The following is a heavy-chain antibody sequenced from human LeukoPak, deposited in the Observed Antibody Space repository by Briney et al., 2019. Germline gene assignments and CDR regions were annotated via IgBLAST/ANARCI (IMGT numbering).Heavy chain of an antibody. D-gene: IGHD2-2*01. Sequence: ASVKVSCKASGYTFTGYYMHWVRRAPGQGLEWMGWINPNSGGTNYAQKFQGRVTMTRDTPISTAYMELSRLRSDDTAVYYCARDSVSKRYCSSTSCYVWFDPWGQGTLVTVSS. CDR1: GYTFTGYY. CDR2: INPNSGGT. CDR3: ARDSVSKRYCSSTSCYVWFDP. V-gene: IGHV1-2*02. J-gene: IGHJ5*02.